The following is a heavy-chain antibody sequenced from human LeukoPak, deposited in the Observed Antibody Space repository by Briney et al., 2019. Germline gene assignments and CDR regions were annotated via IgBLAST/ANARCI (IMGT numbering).Heavy chain of an antibody. J-gene: IGHJ4*02. CDR2: IYDGGST. CDR1: GGSISSYY. CDR3: ARGSSIAAAGTDDY. D-gene: IGHD6-13*01. V-gene: IGHV4-59*12. Sequence: SETLSLTCTVSGGSISSYYWSWIRQPPGKGLEWIGNIYDGGSTKYNPSLKSRVTISVDTSKNRFSLRLSSVTAADTAVYYCARGSSIAAAGTDDYWGQGTLVTVSS.